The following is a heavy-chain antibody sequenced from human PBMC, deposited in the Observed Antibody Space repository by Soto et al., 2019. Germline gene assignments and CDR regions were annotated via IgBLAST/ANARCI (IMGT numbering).Heavy chain of an antibody. V-gene: IGHV3-74*03. CDR1: GFSLSPYW. Sequence: GGSLRLSCAASGFSLSPYWVHWVRQVPGRGLEWVARLSSDGFGAAYADSVKGQFFISRDIARNTLSLQMNSLRADDTAVYYCARDLGGPDYWGQGTPVTVSS. D-gene: IGHD3-16*01. CDR3: ARDLGGPDY. J-gene: IGHJ4*02. CDR2: LSSDGFGA.